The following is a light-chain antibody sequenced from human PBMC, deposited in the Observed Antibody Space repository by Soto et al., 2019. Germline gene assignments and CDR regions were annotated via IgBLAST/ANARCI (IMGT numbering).Light chain of an antibody. Sequence: QSALTQPASVSGSPGQSITISCTGSSSDVGHYNSVSWYQQHPGKAPKLMIYEVSDRPSGVSHRFSGSKSGNTASLTISGLQAEDEADYYCSSYTTSSTVVFGGGTKVTVL. J-gene: IGLJ2*01. CDR2: EVS. CDR1: SSDVGHYNS. CDR3: SSYTTSSTVV. V-gene: IGLV2-14*01.